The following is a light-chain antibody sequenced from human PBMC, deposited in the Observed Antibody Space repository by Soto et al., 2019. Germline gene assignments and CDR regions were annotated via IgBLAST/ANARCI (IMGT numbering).Light chain of an antibody. CDR2: AAS. V-gene: IGKV1-27*01. J-gene: IGKJ1*01. Sequence: DIQMTQSPSSLSASVGDRVTISCRASQGIIDYLAWYQQKPGKPPKLLIYAASTLQSGVPSRFSGSGAGTDFTLTISDLQPEDVATDFCQKYNSAPQTFGPGTKVEIK. CDR1: QGIIDY. CDR3: QKYNSAPQT.